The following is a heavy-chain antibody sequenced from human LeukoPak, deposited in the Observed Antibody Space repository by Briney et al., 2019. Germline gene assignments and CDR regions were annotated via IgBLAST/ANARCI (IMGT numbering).Heavy chain of an antibody. CDR3: ARDGVGGSFDY. CDR2: ISSSSSTI. D-gene: IGHD3-3*01. CDR1: GFTFSSYS. Sequence: PGGSLRLSCAASGFTFSSYSMNWVRQAPGKGLEWVSYISSSSSTIYYADSVKGRFTISRDNAKNSLYLQMNSLRAEDTAVYYCARDGVGGSFDYWGQGTLVTVSS. J-gene: IGHJ4*02. V-gene: IGHV3-48*04.